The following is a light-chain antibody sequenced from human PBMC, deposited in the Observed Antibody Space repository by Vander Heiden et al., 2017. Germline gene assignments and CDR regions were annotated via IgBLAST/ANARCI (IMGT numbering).Light chain of an antibody. CDR2: RDN. CDR3: AAWDDSLRIWV. V-gene: IGLV1-47*01. J-gene: IGLJ3*02. CDR1: SSNIGSNY. Sequence: QSVLTQPPSASGTPGQRVTISCSGSSSNIGSNYVYWYQQLPGTTPKLLIYRDNRQPSGVPDRFSGSKSGTSASLAISGLRSEDEADYYCAAWDDSLRIWVFGGGTKLTVL.